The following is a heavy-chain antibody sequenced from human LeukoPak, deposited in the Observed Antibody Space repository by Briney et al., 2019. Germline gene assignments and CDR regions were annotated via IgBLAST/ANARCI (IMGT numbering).Heavy chain of an antibody. CDR1: GYTFTGYY. J-gene: IGHJ4*02. CDR3: ARVYHDYGDPFDY. CDR2: INPSGGST. V-gene: IGHV1-46*01. Sequence: GASVKVSCKASGYTFTGYYMHWVRQAPGQGLEWMGIINPSGGSTSYAQKFQGRVTMTRDMSTSTVYMELSSLRSEDTAVYYCARVYHDYGDPFDYWGQGTLVTVSS. D-gene: IGHD4-17*01.